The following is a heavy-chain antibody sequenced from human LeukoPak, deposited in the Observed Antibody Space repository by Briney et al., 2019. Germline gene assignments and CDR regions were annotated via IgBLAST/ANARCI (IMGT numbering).Heavy chain of an antibody. CDR3: ARDRVTIFGVVTTPEVWFDP. V-gene: IGHV3-33*01. Sequence: GGSLRLSCAASGFTFSSYGMHWVRQAPGKGLEWVAVIWYDGSNKYYADSVKGRFTISRDNSKNTLYLQMNSLRAEDTAVYYCARDRVTIFGVVTTPEVWFDPWGQGTLVTVSS. CDR2: IWYDGSNK. J-gene: IGHJ5*02. D-gene: IGHD3-3*01. CDR1: GFTFSSYG.